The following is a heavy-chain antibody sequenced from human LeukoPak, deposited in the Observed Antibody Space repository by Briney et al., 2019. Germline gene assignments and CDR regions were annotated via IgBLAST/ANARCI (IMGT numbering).Heavy chain of an antibody. J-gene: IGHJ6*03. CDR2: MNPNSGNT. CDR1: GYTFTSYD. V-gene: IGHV1-8*01. D-gene: IGHD1-26*01. Sequence: ASVKVSCKASGYTFTSYDINWVRQATGQGLEWMGWMNPNSGNTGYAQKFQGRVTMTRNTSISTAYMELSSLRSEDTAVYYCARGLRSGSYIAICYYYYYMDVWGKGTTVTVS. CDR3: ARGLRSGSYIAICYYYYYMDV.